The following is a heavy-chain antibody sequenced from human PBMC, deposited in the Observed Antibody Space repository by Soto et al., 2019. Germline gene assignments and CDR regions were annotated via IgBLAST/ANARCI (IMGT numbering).Heavy chain of an antibody. J-gene: IGHJ4*02. CDR1: GFAFSNYW. V-gene: IGHV3-74*01. CDR2: ISSDGSST. D-gene: IGHD3-10*01. Sequence: SLRLSCAASGFAFSNYWMHWVRQAPGKGLVWVSRISSDGSSTRYADSVKGRFTISRDNSKNTLYLQMNSLRAEDTAVYYCARDQVLWFRAYDYWGQGTLVTVSS. CDR3: ARDQVLWFRAYDY.